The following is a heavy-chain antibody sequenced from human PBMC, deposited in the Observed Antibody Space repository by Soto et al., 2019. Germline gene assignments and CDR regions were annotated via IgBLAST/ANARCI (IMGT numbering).Heavy chain of an antibody. J-gene: IGHJ6*02. V-gene: IGHV1-2*04. Sequence: ASVKVSCKASGYTFTGYYMHWVRQAPGQGLEWMGWINPNSGGTNYAQKFQGWVTMTRDTSISTAYMELSRLRSDDTAVYYCARGGNYYGSGSYYPWVGKNYYYYGMDVWGQGTTVTV. CDR1: GYTFTGYY. CDR2: INPNSGGT. CDR3: ARGGNYYGSGSYYPWVGKNYYYYGMDV. D-gene: IGHD3-10*01.